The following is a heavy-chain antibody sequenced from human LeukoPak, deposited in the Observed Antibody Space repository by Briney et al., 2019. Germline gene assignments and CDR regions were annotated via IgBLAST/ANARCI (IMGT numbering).Heavy chain of an antibody. Sequence: GGSLRLSCAASGFTFSNYWMSWVRQAPGKGLEWAGNIKQDGSDKYYIDSVRGRFTISRDNAKNSLYLQMNSLRAEDTAVYYCARKTVVGSYFDYWGQGTPATVSS. CDR1: GFTFSNYW. CDR3: ARKTVVGSYFDY. CDR2: IKQDGSDK. J-gene: IGHJ4*02. V-gene: IGHV3-7*03. D-gene: IGHD4-23*01.